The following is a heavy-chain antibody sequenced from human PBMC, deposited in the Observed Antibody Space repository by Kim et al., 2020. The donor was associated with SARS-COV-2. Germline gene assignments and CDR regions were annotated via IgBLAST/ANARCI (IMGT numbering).Heavy chain of an antibody. J-gene: IGHJ4*02. Sequence: ADSVKGRFTIPRDNYKNTLHLQMDSLRAEDTAVYYCAKGRNLEWLLSPFDYWGQGTLVTVSS. D-gene: IGHD3-3*01. CDR3: AKGRNLEWLLSPFDY. V-gene: IGHV3-23*01.